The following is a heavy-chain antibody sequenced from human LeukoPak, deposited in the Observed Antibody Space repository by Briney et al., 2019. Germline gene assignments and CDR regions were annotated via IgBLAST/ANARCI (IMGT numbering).Heavy chain of an antibody. V-gene: IGHV3-21*01. CDR1: GFTFSSYS. J-gene: IGHJ6*02. Sequence: RPGGSLRLSCAASGFTFSSYSMNWVRQAPGKGLEWVSSISSSSSYIYYTDSVKGRFTISRDNAKNSLYPQMNSLRAEDTAVYYCAREGKYYDFWSGYQPPYGMDVWGQGTTVTVSS. CDR3: AREGKYYDFWSGYQPPYGMDV. CDR2: ISSSSSYI. D-gene: IGHD3-3*01.